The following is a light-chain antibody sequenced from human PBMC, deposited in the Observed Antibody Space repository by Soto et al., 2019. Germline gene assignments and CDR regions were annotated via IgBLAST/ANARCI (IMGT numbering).Light chain of an antibody. J-gene: IGKJ4*01. CDR3: QQYYSTPPT. CDR1: QSVLYSSNNKHS. CDR2: WAS. Sequence: DIVMTQSPDSLAVSLGERATINCKSSQSVLYSSNNKHSLGWYQQTPGQPPKLLIYWASTRESGVPDRFSGSGSGTDFTLTISSLQSEDVAVYYCQQYYSTPPTFGGGTKVEIK. V-gene: IGKV4-1*01.